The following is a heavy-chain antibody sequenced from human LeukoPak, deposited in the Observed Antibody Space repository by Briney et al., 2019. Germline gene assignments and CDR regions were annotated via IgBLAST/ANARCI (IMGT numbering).Heavy chain of an antibody. CDR2: IYYSGST. CDR1: GGSISSSGFY. V-gene: IGHV4-39*07. J-gene: IGHJ4*02. Sequence: PSETLSLTCTVSGGSISSSGFYWGWIRQPPGKGLEWIGSIYYSGSTYYNPSPKSRVTISVDTSKNQFSLKLSSVAAADTAVYYCARGGDLAAAGNWGQGTLVTVSS. D-gene: IGHD6-13*01. CDR3: ARGGDLAAAGN.